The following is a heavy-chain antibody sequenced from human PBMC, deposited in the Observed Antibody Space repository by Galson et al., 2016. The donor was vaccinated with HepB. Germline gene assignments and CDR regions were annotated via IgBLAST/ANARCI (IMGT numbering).Heavy chain of an antibody. Sequence: SETLSLTCTVSGGSITNYFWSWIRQPPGKGLEWIGYFSYSGSINYNPSLVSRVTISGDMSNNQFSLKLTSVTAADPAIYFCARDRIISKWIDAFDIWGQGTLVAVSS. D-gene: IGHD5-12*01. CDR3: ARDRIISKWIDAFDI. CDR1: GGSITNYF. V-gene: IGHV4-59*01. J-gene: IGHJ3*02. CDR2: FSYSGSI.